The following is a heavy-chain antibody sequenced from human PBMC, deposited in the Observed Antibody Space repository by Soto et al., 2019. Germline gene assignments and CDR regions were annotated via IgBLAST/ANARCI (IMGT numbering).Heavy chain of an antibody. V-gene: IGHV3-23*01. CDR3: AKDHEINMIVVVNPLDY. CDR1: GFTFSSYA. CDR2: ISGSGGST. Sequence: GGSLRLSCAASGFTFSSYAMSWVRQAPGKGLEWVSAISGSGGSTYYADSVKGRFTISRDNSKNTLYLQMNSLRAEDTAVYYCAKDHEINMIVVVNPLDYWGQGTLVTVSS. D-gene: IGHD3-22*01. J-gene: IGHJ4*02.